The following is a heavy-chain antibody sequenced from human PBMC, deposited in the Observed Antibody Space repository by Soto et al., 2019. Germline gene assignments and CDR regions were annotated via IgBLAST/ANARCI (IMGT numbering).Heavy chain of an antibody. CDR1: GYTFTSYA. D-gene: IGHD2-2*01. Sequence: ASVKVSCKASGYTFTSYAMHWVRQAPGQRLEWMGWINAGNGNTKYSQKFQGRVTITRDTSASTAYMELSSLRSEDTAVYYCARVGPCSSTSCYANWFDPWGQGTLVTVSS. V-gene: IGHV1-3*01. J-gene: IGHJ5*02. CDR2: INAGNGNT. CDR3: ARVGPCSSTSCYANWFDP.